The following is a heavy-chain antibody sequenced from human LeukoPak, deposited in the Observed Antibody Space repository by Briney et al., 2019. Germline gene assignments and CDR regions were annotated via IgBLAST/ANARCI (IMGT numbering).Heavy chain of an antibody. Sequence: GGSLRLSCAASGFTFSNFAMDWVRQAPGKGLEWASAISGSGEYTYYADSVKGRFTISRDNSKNTLYLQMNSLRAEDTAVYYCAREGSSGSLDAFDIWGQGTMVTVSS. J-gene: IGHJ3*02. CDR2: ISGSGEYT. CDR3: AREGSSGSLDAFDI. CDR1: GFTFSNFA. D-gene: IGHD3-22*01. V-gene: IGHV3-23*01.